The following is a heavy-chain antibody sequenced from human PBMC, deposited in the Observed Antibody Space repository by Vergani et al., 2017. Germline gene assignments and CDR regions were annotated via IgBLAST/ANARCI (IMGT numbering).Heavy chain of an antibody. J-gene: IGHJ6*03. CDR2: IDHTGRP. D-gene: IGHD4-11*01. Sequence: QVQLQQWGGGLLKPSGTLSLTCVVNGGSFTSYHWTWIRQSPGEGLEWVGDIDHTGRPDYNPSLKSRLTMSVEKSRNQFSLTLNSVPDTDTAIYFCARVNTETNGHLYYYYYMDVWGQGTAVTVS. CDR1: GGSFTSYH. CDR3: ARVNTETNGHLYYYYYMDV. V-gene: IGHV4-34*01.